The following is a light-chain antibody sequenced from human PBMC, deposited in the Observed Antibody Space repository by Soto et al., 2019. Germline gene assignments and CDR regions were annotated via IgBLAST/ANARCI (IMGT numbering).Light chain of an antibody. CDR3: AAWDDSLSGYV. J-gene: IGLJ1*01. CDR1: SSNIGSNY. V-gene: IGLV1-47*01. Sequence: QSALTQPPSASGTPGQRVTISCSGSSSNIGSNYVYWYQQLPGTAPKLLIYRNNQRPSGVPDRFSGSKSGTSASLAISGLRSEDEADYDCAAWDDSLSGYVFGTGTKVTVL. CDR2: RNN.